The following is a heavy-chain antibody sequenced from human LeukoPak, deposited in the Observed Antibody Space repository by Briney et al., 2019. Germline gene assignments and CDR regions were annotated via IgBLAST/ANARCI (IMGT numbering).Heavy chain of an antibody. D-gene: IGHD4/OR15-4a*01. Sequence: PGGSLRLSCAASGFTFSSYWMNWARQAPGKGLEWVASINHNGNVNYYVDSVKGRFTISRDNAKNSLYLQMSNLRAEDTAVYYCAREGPRVPHHWGQGTLVTVSS. CDR1: GFTFSSYW. CDR2: INHNGNVN. J-gene: IGHJ4*02. V-gene: IGHV3-7*03. CDR3: AREGPRVPHH.